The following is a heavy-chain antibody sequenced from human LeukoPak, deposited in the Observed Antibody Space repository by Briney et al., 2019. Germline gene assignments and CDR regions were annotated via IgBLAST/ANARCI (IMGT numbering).Heavy chain of an antibody. Sequence: SETLSLTCAVYGGSFSGYYWSWIRQPPGKGLEWIGEINHSGSTNYNPSLKSRVTISVDTSKNQFSLKLSSVTAADTAVYYCARHRGLGYYYYYMDVWGKGTTVTVSS. CDR3: ARHRGLGYYYYYMDV. D-gene: IGHD3-16*01. V-gene: IGHV4-34*01. J-gene: IGHJ6*03. CDR1: GGSFSGYY. CDR2: INHSGST.